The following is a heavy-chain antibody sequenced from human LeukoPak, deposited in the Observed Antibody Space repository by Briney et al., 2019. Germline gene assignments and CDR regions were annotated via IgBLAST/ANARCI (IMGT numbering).Heavy chain of an antibody. J-gene: IGHJ4*02. CDR2: IYTSGST. Sequence: PSETLSLTCTVSGGSISSFYWSWIRQPAGKGLEWIGRIYTSGSTNNNPSLKSRVTMSVDTSKNQFSLKLTSVTAADTAVYYCARERWELLGVLDYWGQGTLVTVSS. CDR3: ARERWELLGVLDY. V-gene: IGHV4-4*07. CDR1: GGSISSFY. D-gene: IGHD1-26*01.